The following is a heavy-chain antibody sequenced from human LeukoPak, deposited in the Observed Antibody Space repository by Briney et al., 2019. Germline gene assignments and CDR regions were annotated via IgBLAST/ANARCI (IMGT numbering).Heavy chain of an antibody. V-gene: IGHV4-34*01. CDR2: INHSGST. D-gene: IGHD3-3*01. Sequence: PSETLSLTCAVYGGSFSGYYWSWIRQPPGKGLDWIGEINHSGSTNYNPSLKSRVTISVDTSKNQFSLKLSSVTAADTAVYYCARGTLVYDFWSGYPHSFDHWGQGTLVTVSS. CDR1: GGSFSGYY. CDR3: ARGTLVYDFWSGYPHSFDH. J-gene: IGHJ4*02.